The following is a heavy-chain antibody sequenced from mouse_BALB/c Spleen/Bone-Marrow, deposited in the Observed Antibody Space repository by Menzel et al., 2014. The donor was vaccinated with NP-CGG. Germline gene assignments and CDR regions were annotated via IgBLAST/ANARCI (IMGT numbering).Heavy chain of an antibody. J-gene: IGHJ4*01. D-gene: IGHD2-14*01. CDR3: ARAYRYGRYAMDY. CDR1: GYTFSTYW. CDR2: ILPGSGSI. V-gene: IGHV1-9*01. Sequence: QVQLQQSGAELMKPGASVEISCEVTGYTFSTYWIEWVKQRPGHGLEWIGEILPGSGSINYNEKFKGKATFTADTSSNTAYIQPSSLTSEDSAVYYCARAYRYGRYAMDYWGQGTSVTVSS.